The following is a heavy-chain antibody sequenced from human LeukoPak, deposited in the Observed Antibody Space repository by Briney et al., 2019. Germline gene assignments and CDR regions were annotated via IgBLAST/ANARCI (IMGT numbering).Heavy chain of an antibody. Sequence: GGSLRLSCAASGFTFDDYAMHWVRQAPGKGLEWVSGISWNSGSIGYADSVKGRFTISRDNAKNSLYLQMNSLRAEDTALYYCAKSVYYYYHGMDVWGQGTTVTVSS. CDR2: ISWNSGSI. J-gene: IGHJ6*02. CDR3: AKSVYYYYHGMDV. CDR1: GFTFDDYA. V-gene: IGHV3-9*01.